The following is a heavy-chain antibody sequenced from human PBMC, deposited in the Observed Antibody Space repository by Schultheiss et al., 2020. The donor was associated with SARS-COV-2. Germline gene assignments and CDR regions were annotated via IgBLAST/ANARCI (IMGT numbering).Heavy chain of an antibody. CDR3: ARDWVYYGDSNYYFDY. D-gene: IGHD4-17*01. CDR1: GFTFSSYA. Sequence: GGSLRLSCAASGFTFSSYAMHWVRQAPGKGLEWVAVILYDGSNKYYADSVKGRFTISRDNAKNSLYLQMNSLRAEDTAVYYCARDWVYYGDSNYYFDYWGQGTLVTVSS. V-gene: IGHV3-30*07. J-gene: IGHJ4*02. CDR2: ILYDGSNK.